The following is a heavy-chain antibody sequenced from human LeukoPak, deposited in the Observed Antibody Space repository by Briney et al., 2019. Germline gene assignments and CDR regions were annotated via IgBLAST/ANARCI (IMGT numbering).Heavy chain of an antibody. Sequence: GGSLRLSCAASGFTFSRYGIHWVRQAPGKGLEWVAVISYDGANKYYADSVKGRFSMSRDNSKNTLYLQMNSLRSEVTALYYGTRCSDYDTTGFPAWGFDCWGQGTLVTVSS. CDR3: TRCSDYDTTGFPAWGFDC. D-gene: IGHD1-1*01. CDR2: ISYDGANK. J-gene: IGHJ4*02. CDR1: GFTFSRYG. V-gene: IGHV3-30*03.